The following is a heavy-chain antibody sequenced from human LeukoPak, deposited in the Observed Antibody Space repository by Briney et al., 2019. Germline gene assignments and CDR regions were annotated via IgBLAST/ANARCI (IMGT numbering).Heavy chain of an antibody. D-gene: IGHD3-22*01. V-gene: IGHV1-3*01. Sequence: ASVKVSCKASGYTFTSYAMHWVRQAPGQRLEWMGWINAGNGNTKYSQKFQGRVTITRDTSASTAYMELSSLRSEDTAVYYCARGYYDSSGYLNWFDSWGQGTQVTVSS. CDR2: INAGNGNT. CDR1: GYTFTSYA. CDR3: ARGYYDSSGYLNWFDS. J-gene: IGHJ5*01.